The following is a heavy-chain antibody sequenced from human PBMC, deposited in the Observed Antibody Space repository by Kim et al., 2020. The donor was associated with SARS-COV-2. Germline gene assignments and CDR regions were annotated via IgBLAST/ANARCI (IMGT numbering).Heavy chain of an antibody. V-gene: IGHV3-30-3*01. D-gene: IGHD6-13*01. J-gene: IGHJ4*02. Sequence: GGSLRLSCVASGFTFSSHPMHWVRQAPGKGLEWVAVISYDGSKTYYADSVKGRFTISRDNSRNTLYVQMNSLRADDAALYYCARDSGGSSWPLYFDYWGQGTLVTVSS. CDR2: ISYDGSKT. CDR3: ARDSGGSSWPLYFDY. CDR1: GFTFSSHP.